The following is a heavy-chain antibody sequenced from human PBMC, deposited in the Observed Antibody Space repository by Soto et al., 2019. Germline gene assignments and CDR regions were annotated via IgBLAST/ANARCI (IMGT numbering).Heavy chain of an antibody. V-gene: IGHV4-4*02. D-gene: IGHD2-2*01. CDR2: IYHLGST. CDR3: GRQPGHCGSTTCFGYYSVDV. J-gene: IGHJ6*02. CDR1: GGSISSTNW. Sequence: PSETLSLTCAVSGGSISSTNWWSWVRQSPGKGLEWIGEIYHLGSTDYNPSLRGRVTISVDKSNNQFSLKMRYLTAADTAVYYCGRQPGHCGSTTCFGYYSVDVWGQGTTVTVSS.